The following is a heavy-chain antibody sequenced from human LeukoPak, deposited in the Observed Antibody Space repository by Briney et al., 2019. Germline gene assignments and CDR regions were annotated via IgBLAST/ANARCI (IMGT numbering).Heavy chain of an antibody. CDR2: ISGSGGST. CDR3: AKCINVAGTSENNWFDP. CDR1: GGSFSGYY. J-gene: IGHJ5*02. Sequence: ETLSLTCAVYGGSFSGYYWSWVRQAPGKGLEWVSAISGSGGSTYYADSVKGRFTISRDNSKNTLYLQMNSLRAEDTAEYYCAKCINVAGTSENNWFDPWGQGTLVTVSS. D-gene: IGHD6-19*01. V-gene: IGHV3-23*01.